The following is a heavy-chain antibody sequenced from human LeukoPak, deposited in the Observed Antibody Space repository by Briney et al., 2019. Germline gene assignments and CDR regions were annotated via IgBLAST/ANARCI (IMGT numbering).Heavy chain of an antibody. CDR1: GYSISSGYY. V-gene: IGHV4-38-2*02. Sequence: SETLSLTCTVSGYSISSGYYWGWIRQPPGKGLEWIGSIYHSGSTYYNPSLKSRVTISVDTSENQFSLKLSSVAAADTAVYYCARGVSGEYYYYYMDVWGKGTTVTVSS. CDR2: IYHSGST. J-gene: IGHJ6*03. CDR3: ARGVSGEYYYYYMDV. D-gene: IGHD3-10*01.